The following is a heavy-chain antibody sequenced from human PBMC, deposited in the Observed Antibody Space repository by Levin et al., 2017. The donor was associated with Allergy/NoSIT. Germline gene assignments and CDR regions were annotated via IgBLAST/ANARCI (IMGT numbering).Heavy chain of an antibody. Sequence: ASVKVSCKASGYTFTGYYMHWVRQAPGRGLEWMGWINPKSGGTDFAQKFQGRVTLTLSMAIRTVYMELSGLRSDDTAVYYCARLVAYSDTWYALDYWGQGTLVTVSS. D-gene: IGHD6-13*01. CDR3: ARLVAYSDTWYALDY. CDR2: INPKSGGT. CDR1: GYTFTGYY. V-gene: IGHV1-2*02. J-gene: IGHJ4*02.